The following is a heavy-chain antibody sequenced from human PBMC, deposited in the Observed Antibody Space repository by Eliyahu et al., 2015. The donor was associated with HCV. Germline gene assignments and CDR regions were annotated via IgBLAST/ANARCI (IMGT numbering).Heavy chain of an antibody. J-gene: IGHJ6*02. D-gene: IGHD3-9*01. CDR3: AKYYDILTGSHYYYGMDV. CDR2: ISGSGGST. CDR1: GFTFSSYA. Sequence: EVQLLESGGGLVQPGGSLRLSCAASGFTFSSYAMSWVRQAPGKGLEWVSAISGSGGSTYYADSVKGRFTISRDNSKNTLYLQMNSLRAEDTAVYYCAKYYDILTGSHYYYGMDVWGQGTTVTVSS. V-gene: IGHV3-23*01.